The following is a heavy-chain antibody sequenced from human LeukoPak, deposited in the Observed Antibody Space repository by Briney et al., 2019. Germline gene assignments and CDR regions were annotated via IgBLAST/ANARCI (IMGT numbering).Heavy chain of an antibody. V-gene: IGHV4-59*01. CDR2: IYYSGST. D-gene: IGHD3-22*01. CDR1: GCSISSYY. J-gene: IGHJ6*02. CDR3: ARDTMYYYDSSGYYYYYYGMDV. Sequence: KTSETLSLTCTVSGCSISSYYWSWIRQPPGKGLEWIGYIYYSGSTHYNPSLKSRVTISVDTSKNQFSLKLSSVTAADTAVYYCARDTMYYYDSSGYYYYYYGMDVWGQGTTVTVSS.